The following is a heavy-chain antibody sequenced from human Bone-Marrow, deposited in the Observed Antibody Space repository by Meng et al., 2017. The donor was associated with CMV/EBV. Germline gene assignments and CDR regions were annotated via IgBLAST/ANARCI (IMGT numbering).Heavy chain of an antibody. CDR1: GFTFSNAW. CDR2: IKSKTDGGTT. Sequence: GESLKISCAASGFTFSNAWMSWVRQAPGKGLEWVGRIKSKTDGGTTDYAAPVKGRFTISRDDSKNTLYLQMNSLRAEDTAVYYCARLLRTPLVVVTATDYYYGLDVWGQGTTVTVSS. J-gene: IGHJ6*02. CDR3: ARLLRTPLVVVTATDYYYGLDV. D-gene: IGHD2-2*01. V-gene: IGHV3-15*01.